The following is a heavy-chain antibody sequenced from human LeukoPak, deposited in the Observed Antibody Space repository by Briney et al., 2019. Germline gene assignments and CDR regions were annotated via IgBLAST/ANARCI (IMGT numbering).Heavy chain of an antibody. Sequence: SHTLSLTCTVSGGSISSGDYYWSWIRQPPGKGLEWIGYIYYSGSTYYNPSLKSRVTISVDTSKNQFSLKLSSVTAADTAVYYCAIARYCSGGSCYHFDYWGQGTLVTVSS. CDR3: AIARYCSGGSCYHFDY. J-gene: IGHJ4*02. CDR1: GGSISSGDYY. D-gene: IGHD2-15*01. CDR2: IYYSGST. V-gene: IGHV4-30-4*01.